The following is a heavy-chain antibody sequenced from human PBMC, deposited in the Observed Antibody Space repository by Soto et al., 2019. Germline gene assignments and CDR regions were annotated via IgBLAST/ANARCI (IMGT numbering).Heavy chain of an antibody. CDR2: ISYDGSNK. V-gene: IGHV3-30*18. Sequence: QVQLVESGGGVVQPGRSLRLSCAASGFTFSSYGMHWVRQAPGKGLEWVAVISYDGSNKYYADSVKGRFTISRVNSKNTLYLQMNSLRAEDTAVYYCAKEGYKFKFDYWGQGTLVTVSS. J-gene: IGHJ4*02. CDR1: GFTFSSYG. CDR3: AKEGYKFKFDY. D-gene: IGHD1-1*01.